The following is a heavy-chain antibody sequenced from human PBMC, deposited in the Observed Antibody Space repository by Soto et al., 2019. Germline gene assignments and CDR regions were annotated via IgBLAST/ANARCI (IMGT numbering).Heavy chain of an antibody. J-gene: IGHJ4*02. CDR2: IWYDGSNK. CDR3: ARGGYYDSSGYYWGD. Sequence: XGSLRLSCAASGFTFSSYGMHWVRQAPGKGLEWVAVIWYDGSNKYYADSVKGRFTISRDNSKNTLYLQMNSLRAEDTAVYYCARGGYYDSSGYYWGDWGQGTLVTVSS. D-gene: IGHD3-22*01. V-gene: IGHV3-33*01. CDR1: GFTFSSYG.